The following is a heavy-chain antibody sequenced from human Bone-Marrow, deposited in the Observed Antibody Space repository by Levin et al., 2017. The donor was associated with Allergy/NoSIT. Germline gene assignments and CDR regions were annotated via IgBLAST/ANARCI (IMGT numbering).Heavy chain of an antibody. CDR3: ARDEGLYGDSYFQH. CDR1: GFTFSSYA. V-gene: IGHV3-30-3*01. CDR2: ISYDGSNK. Sequence: SCAASGFTFSSYAMHWVRQAPGKGLEWVAVISYDGSNKYYADSVKGRFTISRDNSKNTLYLQMNSLRAEDTAVYYCARDEGLYGDSYFQHWGQGTLVTVSS. D-gene: IGHD4-17*01. J-gene: IGHJ1*01.